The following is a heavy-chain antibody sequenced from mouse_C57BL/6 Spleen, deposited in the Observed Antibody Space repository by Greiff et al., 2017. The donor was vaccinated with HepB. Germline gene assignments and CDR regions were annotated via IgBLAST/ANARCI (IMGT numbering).Heavy chain of an antibody. CDR1: GFTFTDYY. CDR2: IRNKANGYTT. Sequence: DVKLVESGGGLVQPGGSLSLSCAASGFTFTDYYMSWVRQPPGKALEWLGFIRNKANGYTTEYSASVKGRFTISRDNSQSILYLQMNALRAEDSATYYCARFSFTTVVATRWYFDVWGTGTTVTVSS. V-gene: IGHV7-3*01. J-gene: IGHJ1*03. D-gene: IGHD1-1*01. CDR3: ARFSFTTVVATRWYFDV.